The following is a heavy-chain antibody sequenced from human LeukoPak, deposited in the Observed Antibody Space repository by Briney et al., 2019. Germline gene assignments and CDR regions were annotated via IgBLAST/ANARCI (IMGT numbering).Heavy chain of an antibody. Sequence: GGSLRLSCAASGLTFSSYAMSCVRQAPGKGLEWVSALGGSGGSTYYAESVKGRFTISRDNSKNTLSLQMNSLKAEDTAVYYCAKGPIYYYDSTYYFDYWGQGTLVTVSS. D-gene: IGHD3-22*01. V-gene: IGHV3-23*01. J-gene: IGHJ4*02. CDR3: AKGPIYYYDSTYYFDY. CDR1: GLTFSSYA. CDR2: LGGSGGST.